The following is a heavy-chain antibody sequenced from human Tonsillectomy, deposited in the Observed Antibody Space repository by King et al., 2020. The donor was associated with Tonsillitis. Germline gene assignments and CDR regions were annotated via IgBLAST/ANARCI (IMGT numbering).Heavy chain of an antibody. CDR2: IYPGDSDT. CDR1: GYSFTSYW. CDR3: ARPPSRHYDSSGYYDFGY. J-gene: IGHJ4*02. V-gene: IGHV5-51*01. D-gene: IGHD3-22*01. Sequence: VQLVQSGAEVKKPGESLKISCKGSGYSFTSYWIGWVRQMPGKGLEWMGIIYPGDSDTRYSPSFQGQVTISADKSISTAYLQWSSLKASDTAMYYCARPPSRHYDSSGYYDFGYWGQGTLVTVSS.